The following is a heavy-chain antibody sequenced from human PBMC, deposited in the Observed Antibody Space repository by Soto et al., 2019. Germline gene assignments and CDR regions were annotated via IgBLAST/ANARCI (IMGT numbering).Heavy chain of an antibody. CDR2: INHSGST. Sequence: PSETLSLTCAVYGGSFSGYFWSWILQPPGKGLEWIGEINHSGSTNYNPSLKSRVTISVDTSKNQFSLKLSSVTAADTAVYYCARASSSWLYYYMDVWGKGTTVTVSS. J-gene: IGHJ6*03. CDR1: GGSFSGYF. D-gene: IGHD6-13*01. V-gene: IGHV4-34*01. CDR3: ARASSSWLYYYMDV.